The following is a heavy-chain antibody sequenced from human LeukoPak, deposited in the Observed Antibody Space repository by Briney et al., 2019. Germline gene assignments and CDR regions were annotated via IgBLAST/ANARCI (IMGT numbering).Heavy chain of an antibody. V-gene: IGHV1-46*01. J-gene: IGHJ6*02. CDR2: INPSGGST. CDR1: GYTFTSYY. D-gene: IGHD3-22*01. CDR3: AREGPGYYDSSGYPHPPSYGMDV. Sequence: GASVKVSCKASGYTFTSYYIHWVRQAPGQGLEWMGIINPSGGSTSYAQKFQGRVTITRDTSASTAYMELSSLRSEDTAVYYCAREGPGYYDSSGYPHPPSYGMDVWGQGTTVTVSS.